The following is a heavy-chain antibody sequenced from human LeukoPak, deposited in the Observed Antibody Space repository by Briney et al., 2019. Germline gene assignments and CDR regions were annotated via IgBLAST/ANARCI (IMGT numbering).Heavy chain of an antibody. CDR3: ARPTLYGSGSYYFDY. CDR1: GFTFSSYT. J-gene: IGHJ4*02. V-gene: IGHV3-23*01. Sequence: GGSLRLSCAASGFTFSSYTMSWVRQAPGKGLEWVSVISGSGGSTNYADSVKGRFTISRDNTKNTLYLQMNSLRAEDTAVYYCARPTLYGSGSYYFDYWGQGTLVTVSS. D-gene: IGHD3-10*01. CDR2: ISGSGGST.